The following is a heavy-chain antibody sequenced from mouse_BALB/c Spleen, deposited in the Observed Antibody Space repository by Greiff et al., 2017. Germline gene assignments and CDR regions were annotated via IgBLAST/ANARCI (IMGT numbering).Heavy chain of an antibody. Sequence: EVMLVESGGGLVKPGGSLKLSCAASGFTFSSYTMSWVRQTPEKRLEWVAYISNGGGSTYYPDTVKGRFTISRDNAKNTLYLQMSSLKSEDTAMYYCARQGGYGNVFDYWGQGTSVTVSS. CDR2: ISNGGGST. CDR1: GFTFSSYT. J-gene: IGHJ4*01. V-gene: IGHV5-12-2*01. CDR3: ARQGGYGNVFDY. D-gene: IGHD2-10*02.